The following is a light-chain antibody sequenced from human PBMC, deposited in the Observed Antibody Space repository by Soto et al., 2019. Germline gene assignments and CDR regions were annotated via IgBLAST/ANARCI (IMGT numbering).Light chain of an antibody. Sequence: QSVLTQPPSASGTPGQRVTISCSGTTSNIGSNTVNWCQQLPGPAPKLLIYYNNQRPSGVPDRLAGSKSGTSASLAISGLQSEDEALYYCAAWDDSLEGMVFGGGTKVTVL. CDR2: YNN. CDR1: TSNIGSNT. CDR3: AAWDDSLEGMV. J-gene: IGLJ3*02. V-gene: IGLV1-44*01.